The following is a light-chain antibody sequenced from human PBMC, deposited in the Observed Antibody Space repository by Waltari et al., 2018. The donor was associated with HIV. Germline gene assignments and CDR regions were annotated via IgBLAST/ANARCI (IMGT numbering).Light chain of an antibody. J-gene: IGLJ2*01. CDR1: SSDVGGYNY. CDR2: ELS. Sequence: QSALTQPPSASGSPGQSVTISCTGTSSDVGGYNYVSWYQQHPGRAPKLMIYELSKRPAGVPDRFSGSNSGNTASLTVAGLQAEDEADYYCSSYTGSDSVVFGGGTKLTVL. V-gene: IGLV2-8*01. CDR3: SSYTGSDSVV.